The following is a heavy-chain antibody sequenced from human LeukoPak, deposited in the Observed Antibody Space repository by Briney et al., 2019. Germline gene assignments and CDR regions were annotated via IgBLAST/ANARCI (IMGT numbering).Heavy chain of an antibody. J-gene: IGHJ4*02. CDR3: VRDRELNY. D-gene: IGHD3-10*01. V-gene: IGHV4-61*01. Sequence: SETLSLTCIVSGGSISSSSYYWGWIRQPPGKGLEWLGYTYNSGSTLYNPSLKSRVTISVDTSRNEFSLRLTSVTAADAAVYYCVRDRELNYWGQGTLVTVSS. CDR1: GGSISSSSYY. CDR2: TYNSGST.